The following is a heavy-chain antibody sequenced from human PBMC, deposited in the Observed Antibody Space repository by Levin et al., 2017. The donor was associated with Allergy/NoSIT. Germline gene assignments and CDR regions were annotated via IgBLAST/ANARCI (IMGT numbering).Heavy chain of an antibody. D-gene: IGHD4-17*01. CDR3: VRDDDDGEYVHANGMDV. Sequence: PGESLKISCAASGSTFSHYWMSWVRQAPGKGLEWVANINQYGSETYYLDSVKGRFTISRDNAKNSLYLQMNSLKADDTALYYCVRDDDDGEYVHANGMDVWGQGTTVTVSS. CDR1: GSTFSHYW. CDR2: INQYGSET. V-gene: IGHV3-7*01. J-gene: IGHJ6*01.